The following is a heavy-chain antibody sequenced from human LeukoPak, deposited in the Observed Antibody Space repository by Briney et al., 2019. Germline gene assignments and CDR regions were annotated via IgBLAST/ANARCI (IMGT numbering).Heavy chain of an antibody. D-gene: IGHD2-2*01. CDR2: IYYSGST. J-gene: IGHJ5*02. V-gene: IGHV4-39*01. CDR1: GGSISSSSYY. CDR3: ARHDPRLYCSSTSCYGGFDP. Sequence: SETLSLTCTVSGGSISSSSYYWGWIRQPPGKGLEWIGSIYYSGSTYYNPSLKSRVTISVDTSKNQFSLKLSSVTAADTAVYYCARHDPRLYCSSTSCYGGFDPWGQGTLVTVSS.